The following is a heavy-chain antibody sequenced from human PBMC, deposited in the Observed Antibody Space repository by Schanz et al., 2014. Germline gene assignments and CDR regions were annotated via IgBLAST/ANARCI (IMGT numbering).Heavy chain of an antibody. J-gene: IGHJ4*02. Sequence: QVQLVQSGAEVKKPGASVKVSCKASGYIFGSHGMTWVRQAPGQGPELMGWINAHTGNTQYAQKFQGRVTMTEDTSTGTAYMELRSLTSEDTAVYYCATGPHIVVAFDYWGQGTLVTVSS. CDR3: ATGPHIVVAFDY. CDR2: INAHTGNT. V-gene: IGHV1-8*01. CDR1: GYIFGSHG. D-gene: IGHD2-21*01.